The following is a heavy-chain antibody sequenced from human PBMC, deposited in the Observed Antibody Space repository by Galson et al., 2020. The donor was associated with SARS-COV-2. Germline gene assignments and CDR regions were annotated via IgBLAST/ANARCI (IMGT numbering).Heavy chain of an antibody. Sequence: GESLKISCAASGFTFSSYYMHWVRQAPGKGLVWVSRLSNDGKSTTYADSVKGRFTISRDNAKNTLYLQMNSLRAEDTALYYCATDLKGAATWGQGTLVTVSS. J-gene: IGHJ4*02. V-gene: IGHV3-74*01. CDR2: LSNDGKST. CDR1: GFTFSSYY. D-gene: IGHD5-12*01. CDR3: ATDLKGAAT.